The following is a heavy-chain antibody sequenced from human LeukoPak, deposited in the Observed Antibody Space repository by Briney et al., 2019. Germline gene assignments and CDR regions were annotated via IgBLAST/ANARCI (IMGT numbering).Heavy chain of an antibody. CDR3: ANIPNSFGPDY. CDR2: IPRDGSYE. Sequence: GGSLRLSCAASGFSFSSYGMHWVRLAPGRGLEWVAFIPRDGSYEKYADSVKGRFAISRDNSKSTLYLHMNTLRAEDTAVYYCANIPNSFGPDYWGQGSLVTVSS. V-gene: IGHV3-30*02. D-gene: IGHD3-16*01. J-gene: IGHJ4*02. CDR1: GFSFSSYG.